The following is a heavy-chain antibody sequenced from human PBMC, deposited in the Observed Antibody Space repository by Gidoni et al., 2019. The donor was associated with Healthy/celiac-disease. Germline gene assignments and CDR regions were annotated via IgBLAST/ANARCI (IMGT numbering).Heavy chain of an antibody. CDR1: GYTFTGYY. D-gene: IGHD2-15*01. CDR2: INPNSGGT. V-gene: IGHV1-2*02. CDR3: ARGCSGGSCQRGSGWFDP. J-gene: IGHJ5*02. Sequence: QVQLVQSGAEVKKPGASVKVSCMASGYTFTGYYMHWVRQAPGQGLEWMGWINPNSGGTNYAQKFQGRVTMTRDTSISTAYMELSRLRSDDTAVYYCARGCSGGSCQRGSGWFDPWGQGTLVTVSS.